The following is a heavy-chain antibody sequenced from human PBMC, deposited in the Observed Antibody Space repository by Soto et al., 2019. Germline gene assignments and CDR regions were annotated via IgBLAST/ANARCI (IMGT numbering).Heavy chain of an antibody. Sequence: GGSMRLSCAASGFTFSNSNMDWVRQAPGKGLEWISYISSNSRVIYYADSVKGRFTISRDNAKNSLFLQMSGLRDEDTAVYYCARESNMGDFWGQGTLVTVSS. CDR1: GFTFSNSN. V-gene: IGHV3-48*02. J-gene: IGHJ4*02. D-gene: IGHD3-10*01. CDR2: ISSNSRVI. CDR3: ARESNMGDF.